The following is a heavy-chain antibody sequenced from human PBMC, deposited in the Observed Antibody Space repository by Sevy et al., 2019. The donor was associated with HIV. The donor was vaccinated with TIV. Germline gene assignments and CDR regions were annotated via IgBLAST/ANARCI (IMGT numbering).Heavy chain of an antibody. Sequence: ASVKVSCKASGYTFTNYYVHWVRQAPGEGLEWMGIINPSGGSTSYAQKFQGRVTMTRDTSTGTVYMELSSLRSEDTAVYYCARVYYYDSSGPGFWGQGTLVTVSS. CDR2: INPSGGST. D-gene: IGHD3-22*01. CDR1: GYTFTNYY. V-gene: IGHV1-46*01. CDR3: ARVYYYDSSGPGF. J-gene: IGHJ4*02.